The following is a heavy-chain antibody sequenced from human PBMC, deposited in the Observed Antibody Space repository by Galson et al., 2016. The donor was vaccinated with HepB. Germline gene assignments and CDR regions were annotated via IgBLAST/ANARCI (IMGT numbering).Heavy chain of an antibody. J-gene: IGHJ4*02. V-gene: IGHV5-51*01. CDR1: GYTFSMYR. CDR2: IYPGDSDT. Sequence: QSGADVKKPGESLKISCEGSGYTFSMYRIAWVRQMPGKGLEWMGIIYPGDSDTRYSPSFQGQVTISVDKSISTAYLQWRSLKASDSAMYYCAREMGDILTDYSGNEYFDYWGQGTLVIVSS. CDR3: AREMGDILTDYSGNEYFDY. D-gene: IGHD3-9*01.